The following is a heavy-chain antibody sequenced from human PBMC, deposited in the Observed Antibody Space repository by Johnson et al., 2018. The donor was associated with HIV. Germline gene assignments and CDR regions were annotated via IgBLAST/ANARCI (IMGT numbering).Heavy chain of an antibody. CDR1: GFTFSNSA. CDR3: ATISVIPSRVNNAFDI. J-gene: IGHJ3*02. V-gene: IGHV3-64*01. CDR2: ISRDGGST. Sequence: VQLVESGGGLVQPGGSLRPSCAASGFTFSNSAMHWVRQAPGKGLEYVSAISRDGGSTYYAKSAKGRFSIYRDNSKNTLYLQMNSMRAEDTAVYYCATISVIPSRVNNAFDIWGQGTMVTVSS. D-gene: IGHD3-16*02.